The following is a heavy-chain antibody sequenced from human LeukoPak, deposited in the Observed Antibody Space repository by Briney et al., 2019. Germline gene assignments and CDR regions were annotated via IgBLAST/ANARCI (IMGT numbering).Heavy chain of an antibody. Sequence: PGGSLRLSCAASGFTFSSYAMHWVRQAPGKGLEWVAVISYDGSNKYYADSVKGRFTISRDNSKNTLYLQMNSLRAEDTAVYYCARERGHLDYWGQGTLVTVSS. V-gene: IGHV3-30*14. CDR2: ISYDGSNK. CDR3: ARERGHLDY. CDR1: GFTFSSYA. D-gene: IGHD6-25*01. J-gene: IGHJ4*02.